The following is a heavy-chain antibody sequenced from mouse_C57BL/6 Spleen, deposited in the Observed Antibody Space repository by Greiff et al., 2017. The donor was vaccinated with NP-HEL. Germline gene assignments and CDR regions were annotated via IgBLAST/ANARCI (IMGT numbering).Heavy chain of an antibody. V-gene: IGHV1-82*01. D-gene: IGHD2-5*01. J-gene: IGHJ2*01. CDR1: GYAFSSSW. CDR3: ARSLAYYSNYIDY. CDR2: IYPGDGDT. Sequence: VQLQQSGPELVKPGASVKISCKASGYAFSSSWMNWVKQRPGKGLEWIGRIYPGDGDTNYNGKFKGKATLTADKSSSPAYMQLSSLTSEDSAFYFCARSLAYYSNYIDYWGQGTTLTVSS.